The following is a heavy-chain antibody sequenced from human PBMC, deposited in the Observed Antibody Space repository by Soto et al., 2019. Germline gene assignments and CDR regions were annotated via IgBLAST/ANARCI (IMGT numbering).Heavy chain of an antibody. D-gene: IGHD6-19*01. J-gene: IGHJ4*02. Sequence: GGSLRLSCAASGFTFSSYAMSWVRQAPGKGLEWVSAISGSGGSTYYADSVKGRFTISRDNSKNTLYLQMNSLRAEDTAVYYCAKLLRSSGWYYYFDYWGQGTLVTVSS. CDR3: AKLLRSSGWYYYFDY. CDR2: ISGSGGST. V-gene: IGHV3-23*01. CDR1: GFTFSSYA.